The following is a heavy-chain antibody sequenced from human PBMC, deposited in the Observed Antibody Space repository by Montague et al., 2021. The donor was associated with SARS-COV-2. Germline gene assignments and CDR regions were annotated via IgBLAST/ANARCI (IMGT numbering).Heavy chain of an antibody. J-gene: IGHJ6*02. CDR3: TRDRGIAAADNYYYGMDV. CDR1: GDSIRSYH. D-gene: IGHD6-13*01. V-gene: IGHV4-59*13. CDR2: ISDSGRT. Sequence: SETLSLTCTVSGDSIRSYHWTWIRQPPGKGLYWLGLISDSGRTIYTPSLKSRVTISVDTAKNQFFLNLRSMVAADTAIYYFTRDRGIAAADNYYYGMDVWGPGTTVTVSS.